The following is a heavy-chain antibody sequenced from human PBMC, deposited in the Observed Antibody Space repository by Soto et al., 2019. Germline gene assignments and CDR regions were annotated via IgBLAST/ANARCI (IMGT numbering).Heavy chain of an antibody. CDR3: AKVRASYLSASYFYYGLDV. V-gene: IGHV3-23*01. J-gene: IGHJ6*02. CDR1: GFTFSHYV. D-gene: IGHD3-10*01. Sequence: EVELLESGGGLVRPGGSLRLSCVASGFTFSHYVLSWVRQSPERGLEWVSSISGSGSSVYVADSVRGRFIMSRDLSTNTVSLQMNSLRAEDTAVYYCAKVRASYLSASYFYYGLDVWGQGTTVTVSS. CDR2: ISGSGSSV.